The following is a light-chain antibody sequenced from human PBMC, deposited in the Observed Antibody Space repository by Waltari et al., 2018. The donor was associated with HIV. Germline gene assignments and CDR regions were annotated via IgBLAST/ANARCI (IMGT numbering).Light chain of an antibody. CDR3: QVFENSRDQA. J-gene: IGLJ1*01. CDR1: NIGDKH. Sequence: YVLTQPPSVSVAPGKTATITCGGNNIGDKHVHWDQQKSGQAPVLVIYDAKLRPSGIPVRLSGSNSGDTATLTISGVEVGDEAEYYCQVFENSRDQAFGTGTKVTVL. CDR2: DAK. V-gene: IGLV3-21*01.